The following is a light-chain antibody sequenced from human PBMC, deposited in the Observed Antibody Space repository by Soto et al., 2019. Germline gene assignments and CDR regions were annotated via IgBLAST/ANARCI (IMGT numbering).Light chain of an antibody. Sequence: QSVLTQPPSVSGAPGQRVTISCTGSSSNIGAGYDVHWYQQRPGTAPKLLIFGNINRPSGVPDRFSGSKSGTSASLAITGLQAEDEGDYDCQSYDSTRSARYVFGTGTKLTVL. CDR1: SSNIGAGYD. CDR3: QSYDSTRSARYV. CDR2: GNI. J-gene: IGLJ1*01. V-gene: IGLV1-40*01.